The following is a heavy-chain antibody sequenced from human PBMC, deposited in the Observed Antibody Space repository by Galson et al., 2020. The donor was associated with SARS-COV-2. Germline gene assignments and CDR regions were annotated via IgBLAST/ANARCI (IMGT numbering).Heavy chain of an antibody. J-gene: IGHJ4*02. CDR3: AHTLTDYDSGGSTFDY. CDR2: IYWDDDK. CDR1: GFSLSTIGVA. V-gene: IGHV2-5*02. Sequence: SGPTLVKPTQTLTLTCSFSGFSLSTIGVAVGWIRQPPGKALEWLALIYWDDDKRYSPSLKSRLTITKDTSKKQVVLTMTNMDPVDTATYFCAHTLTDYDSGGSTFDYWGQGTLVTVSS. D-gene: IGHD3-22*01.